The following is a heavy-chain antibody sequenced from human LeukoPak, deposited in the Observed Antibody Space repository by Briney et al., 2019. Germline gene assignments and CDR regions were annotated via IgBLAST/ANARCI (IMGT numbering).Heavy chain of an antibody. CDR3: AHSGGYCSSSTCYDHFDS. V-gene: IGHV2-5*02. J-gene: IGHJ4*02. D-gene: IGHD2-2*01. Sequence: SGPTLFHPPPPLTLTFTFSGFGPRTRGGGGGWIRQPPGKALEWLTLIYWDDDKRYSPSLKTRLTITADTSKNQVVLTMTNMDAVDTATYYCAHSGGYCSSSTCYDHFDSWGQGTLVTVSS. CDR1: GFGPRTRGGG. CDR2: IYWDDDK.